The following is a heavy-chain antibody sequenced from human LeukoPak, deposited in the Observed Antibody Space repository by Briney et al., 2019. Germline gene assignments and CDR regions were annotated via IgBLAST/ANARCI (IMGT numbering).Heavy chain of an antibody. J-gene: IGHJ4*02. D-gene: IGHD4-23*01. CDR2: MNPNSGNT. V-gene: IGHV1-8*01. CDR1: GSTFTSFD. Sequence: ASVKASCKASGSTFTSFDINWERQVTGHGIEWRGSMNPNSGNTGYAQKFQSRVTTTRNTSISTAYMELSSLRSEDTAVYYCASQPGGNFDYWGQGTLVTVSS. CDR3: ASQPGGNFDY.